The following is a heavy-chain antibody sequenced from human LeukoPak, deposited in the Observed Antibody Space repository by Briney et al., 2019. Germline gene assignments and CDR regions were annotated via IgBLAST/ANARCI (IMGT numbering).Heavy chain of an antibody. V-gene: IGHV5-51*01. J-gene: IGHJ4*02. CDR2: IYPGDSDT. Sequence: GESLKISCNGAGYSFTSYWIGWVRQMPGKGLEGMGIIYPGDSDTRYSASFQGQVTISADQSISTAYLQWSSLKASDTAMYYCARFVSTTNIGLAYWGQGTLVTVSS. D-gene: IGHD5-12*01. CDR3: ARFVSTTNIGLAY. CDR1: GYSFTSYW.